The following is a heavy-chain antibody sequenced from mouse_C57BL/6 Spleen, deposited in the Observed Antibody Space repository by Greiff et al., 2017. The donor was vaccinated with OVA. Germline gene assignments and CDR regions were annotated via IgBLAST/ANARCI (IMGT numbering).Heavy chain of an antibody. CDR1: GYTFTSYW. CDR3: ARSRDGHLGYFDV. CDR2: IDPSDSYT. Sequence: QVQLQQPGAELVMPGASVKLSCKASGYTFTSYWMHWVKQRPGQGLEWIGEIDPSDSYTNYNQKFKGKSTLTVDKSSSTAYMQLSSLTSEDSAVYYCARSRDGHLGYFDVWGTGTTVTVSS. D-gene: IGHD3-3*01. J-gene: IGHJ1*03. V-gene: IGHV1-69*01.